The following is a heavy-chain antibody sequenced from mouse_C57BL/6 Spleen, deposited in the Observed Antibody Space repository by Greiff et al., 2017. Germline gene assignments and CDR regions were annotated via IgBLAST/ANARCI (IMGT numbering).Heavy chain of an antibody. CDR1: GYTFTDYY. V-gene: IGHV1-26*01. CDR3: ARWGLRRGSYAMDD. Sequence: EVQRVESGPELVKPGASVKISCKASGYTFTDYYMNWVKQSHGKSLEWIGDINPNNGGTSYNQKFKGKATLTVDKSSSTAYMELRSLTSEDSAVYYCARWGLRRGSYAMDDWGQGTSVTVSS. J-gene: IGHJ4*01. CDR2: INPNNGGT. D-gene: IGHD2-4*01.